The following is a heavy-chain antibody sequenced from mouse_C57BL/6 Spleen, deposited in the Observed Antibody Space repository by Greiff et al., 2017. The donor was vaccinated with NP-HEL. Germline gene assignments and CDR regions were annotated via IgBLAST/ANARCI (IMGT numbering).Heavy chain of an antibody. CDR2: IWSGGST. CDR3: ARKGGITTVVAKDYYAMDY. J-gene: IGHJ4*01. CDR1: GFSLTSYG. D-gene: IGHD1-1*01. Sequence: VQRVESGPGLVQPSQSLSITCTVSGFSLTSYGVHWVRQSPGKGLEWLGVIWSGGSTDYNAAFISRLSISKDNSKSQVFFKMNSLQADDTAIYYCARKGGITTVVAKDYYAMDYWGQGTSVTVSS. V-gene: IGHV2-2*01.